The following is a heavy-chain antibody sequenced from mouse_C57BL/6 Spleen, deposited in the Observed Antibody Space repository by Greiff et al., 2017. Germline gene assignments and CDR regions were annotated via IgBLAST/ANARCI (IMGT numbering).Heavy chain of an antibody. CDR1: GFTFSDYG. D-gene: IGHD1-1*01. CDR3: ARSYYGRAWFAY. J-gene: IGHJ3*01. V-gene: IGHV5-17*01. CDR2: ISSGSSTI. Sequence: EVKLMESGGGLVKPGGSLKLSCAASGFTFSDYGMHWVRQAPEKGLEWVAYISSGSSTIYYADTVKGRFTISRDNAKNTLFLQMTSLRSEDTAMYYCARSYYGRAWFAYWGQGTLVTVSA.